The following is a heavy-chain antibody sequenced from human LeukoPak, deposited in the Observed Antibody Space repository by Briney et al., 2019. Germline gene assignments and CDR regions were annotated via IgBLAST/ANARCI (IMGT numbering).Heavy chain of an antibody. D-gene: IGHD4-17*01. J-gene: IGHJ4*02. CDR2: MKQDGSEK. V-gene: IGHV3-7*01. CDR3: ARTGLATVTTRYYFDY. CDR1: GFTFSSYW. Sequence: RPGGSLGLSCAASGFTFSSYWMSWVRQAPGKGLEWVANMKQDGSEKYYVDSVKGRFTISRDNAKNSLYLQMNSLRAEDTAVYYCARTGLATVTTRYYFDYWGQGTLVTVSS.